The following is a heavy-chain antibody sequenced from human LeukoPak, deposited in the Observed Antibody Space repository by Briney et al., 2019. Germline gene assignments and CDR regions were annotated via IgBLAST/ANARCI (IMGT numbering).Heavy chain of an antibody. Sequence: GGSLRLSCAASGFTFSNYAMTWVRQTPGKGLEWVSSISGSGGSTYYADSVKGRFTISRDNSKNTLYLQMNNLRAEDTAVYHCAKRSGSTGYYDYWGQGTLVSVSS. V-gene: IGHV3-23*01. CDR1: GFTFSNYA. CDR3: AKRSGSTGYYDY. D-gene: IGHD3-22*01. J-gene: IGHJ4*02. CDR2: ISGSGGST.